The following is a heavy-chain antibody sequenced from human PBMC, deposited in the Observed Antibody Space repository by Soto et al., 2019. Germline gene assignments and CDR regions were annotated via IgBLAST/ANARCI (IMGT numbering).Heavy chain of an antibody. CDR3: TTSWETTRRFDP. D-gene: IGHD1-7*01. J-gene: IGHJ5*02. CDR1: GFTFSGSA. Sequence: EVQLVESGGGLVQPGGSLKLSCAASGFTFSGSAMHWVRQASGKGLEWVGRIRSKANSYATAYAASVKGRFTISRDDSKNTAYLQMNSLKTEDTAVYYCTTSWETTRRFDPWGQGTLVTVSS. V-gene: IGHV3-73*02. CDR2: IRSKANSYAT.